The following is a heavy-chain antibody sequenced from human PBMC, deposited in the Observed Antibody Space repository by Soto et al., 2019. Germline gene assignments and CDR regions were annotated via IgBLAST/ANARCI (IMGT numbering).Heavy chain of an antibody. D-gene: IGHD3-10*01. J-gene: IGHJ6*02. CDR1: GYSFTSYW. CDR3: AGGGVRGVITRTRDYYGMDV. CDR2: IYPGDSDT. V-gene: IGHV5-51*01. Sequence: LGESLKISCKGSGYSFTSYWIGWVRQMPGKKLEWMGIIYPGDSDTRYSPSFQGQVTISADKSISTAYLQWSSLKASDTAMYYFAGGGVRGVITRTRDYYGMDVWGQGTTVTVSS.